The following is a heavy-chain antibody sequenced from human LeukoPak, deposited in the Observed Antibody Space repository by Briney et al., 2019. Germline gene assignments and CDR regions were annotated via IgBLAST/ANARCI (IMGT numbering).Heavy chain of an antibody. D-gene: IGHD6-19*01. CDR2: INPTGSAT. V-gene: IGHV1-46*01. CDR1: GYTFISKW. CDR3: ARVLFYSSGNKSNRVDY. Sequence: ASVRVSCKSSGYTFISKWMHWVRQAPGQGLEWMGLINPTGSATLYAQKFQGRVTLTRDMSTSTDYMELSRLRSDDTAVYYCARVLFYSSGNKSNRVDYWGQGTLVTVSS. J-gene: IGHJ4*02.